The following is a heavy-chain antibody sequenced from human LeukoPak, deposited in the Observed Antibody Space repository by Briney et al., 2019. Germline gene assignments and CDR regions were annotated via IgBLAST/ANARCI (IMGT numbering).Heavy chain of an antibody. Sequence: GGSLRLSCAASGFTFSSFSMNWVRQAPGKGLEWVSSISSGSDYRYYGKTVKGRFTISREDAKNSLYLQMNSLRAEDTAVYYCAPPIGVIVDYWGQGTLVTVSS. D-gene: IGHD2-21*01. CDR2: ISSGSDYR. CDR3: APPIGVIVDY. CDR1: GFTFSSFS. J-gene: IGHJ4*02. V-gene: IGHV3-21*01.